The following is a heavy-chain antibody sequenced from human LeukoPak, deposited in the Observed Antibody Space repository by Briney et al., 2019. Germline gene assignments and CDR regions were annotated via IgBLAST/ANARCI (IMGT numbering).Heavy chain of an antibody. CDR1: GFTFSSYS. CDR3: AKDRPTWPIDY. J-gene: IGHJ4*02. D-gene: IGHD5-12*01. V-gene: IGHV3-48*04. CDR2: ISSSSSTI. Sequence: GGSLRLSCAASGFTFSSYSMNWVRQAPGKGLEWVSYISSSSSTIYFAHSVRGRFTISRDNAKNSLYLQMNSLRAEDTAVYYCAKDRPTWPIDYWGQGTLVTVSS.